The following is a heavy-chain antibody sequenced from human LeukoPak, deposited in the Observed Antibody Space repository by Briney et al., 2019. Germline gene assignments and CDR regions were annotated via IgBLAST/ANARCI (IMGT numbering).Heavy chain of an antibody. CDR3: APSRGLDRSHDIRSYYFDY. D-gene: IGHD3-9*01. V-gene: IGHV2-5*02. J-gene: IGHJ4*02. Sequence: SGPTLIQPTPALTLTCTFSGFSRSTRGLGKGWIRQPPGKAVALLAHIYCDDDKRYSTSLKNRLTIAKDTFKTPVVLTMTNMDPVDTATYYCAPSRGLDRSHDIRSYYFDYWGQETLVTVSS. CDR1: GFSRSTRGLG. CDR2: IYCDDDK.